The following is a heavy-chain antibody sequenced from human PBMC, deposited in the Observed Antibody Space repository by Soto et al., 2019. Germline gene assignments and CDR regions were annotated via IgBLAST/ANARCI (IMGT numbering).Heavy chain of an antibody. CDR1: EDSSSREVNY. J-gene: IGHJ2*01. CDR2: TYHSGST. CDR3: RDLHSFPTRRSSDL. V-gene: IGHV4-31*09. D-gene: IGHD1-1*01. Sequence: TSTVPEDSSSREVNYYGFIRRHPEKGLEWIGYTYHSGSTYYNPSRKSRVTISVDRSKNQFSLKLSSVTAFDTSVCDHRDLHSFPTRRSSDL.